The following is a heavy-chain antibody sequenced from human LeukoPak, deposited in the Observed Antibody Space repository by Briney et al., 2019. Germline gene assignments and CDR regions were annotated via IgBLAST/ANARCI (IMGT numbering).Heavy chain of an antibody. CDR2: ISGSSTTI. V-gene: IGHV3-48*01. CDR3: ARDGDNSGWTFDY. D-gene: IGHD6-19*01. Sequence: GGSLRLSCAASGFTFPTFTMNWVRQAPGRGLEWVSYISGSSTTIYYAESVKGRFTVSRDNAKNSLFLQMNSLRAEDTAVYYCARDGDNSGWTFDYWGQGTLVTVSS. CDR1: GFTFPTFT. J-gene: IGHJ4*02.